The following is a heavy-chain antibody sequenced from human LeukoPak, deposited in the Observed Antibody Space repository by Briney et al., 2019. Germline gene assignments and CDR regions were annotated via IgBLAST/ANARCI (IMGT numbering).Heavy chain of an antibody. Sequence: GGSLRLSCAASGFKFSSYSMKWVRQAPGKGLVWVSRINSDGSSTSYADSVKGRFTISRDNAKNTLYLQMNSLRAEDTAVYYCARESARGPREWGQGTLVTISS. V-gene: IGHV3-74*01. J-gene: IGHJ4*02. D-gene: IGHD1-26*01. CDR2: INSDGSST. CDR1: GFKFSSYS. CDR3: ARESARGPRE.